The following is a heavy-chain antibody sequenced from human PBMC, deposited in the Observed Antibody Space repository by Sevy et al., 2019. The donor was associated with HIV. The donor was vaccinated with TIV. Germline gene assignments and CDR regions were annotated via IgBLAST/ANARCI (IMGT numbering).Heavy chain of an antibody. Sequence: SETLSLTCTVSGYSISNYYWSWIRQPPGKGLEWIGYIYYSGFTNYNPALKSGVTISVDTSKNQFSLKLSSVTAADTAVYYCARGIVAYYFDYWGQGTLVTVSS. J-gene: IGHJ4*02. CDR2: IYYSGFT. CDR1: GYSISNYY. V-gene: IGHV4-59*01. CDR3: ARGIVAYYFDY. D-gene: IGHD5-12*01.